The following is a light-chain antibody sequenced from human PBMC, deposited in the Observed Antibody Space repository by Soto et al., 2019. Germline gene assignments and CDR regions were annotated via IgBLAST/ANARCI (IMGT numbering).Light chain of an antibody. V-gene: IGLV2-23*02. CDR3: CSYAGSSTYV. Sequence: QSVLTQPASVSGSPGQSITISCTGTSSDVGSYNLVSWYQQHPGKAPKLMIYEVSKRPSGVSNRFSGSKSGNTASLTISGLQAEDFADYYCCSYAGSSTYVFGTGTNVTVL. J-gene: IGLJ1*01. CDR2: EVS. CDR1: SSDVGSYNL.